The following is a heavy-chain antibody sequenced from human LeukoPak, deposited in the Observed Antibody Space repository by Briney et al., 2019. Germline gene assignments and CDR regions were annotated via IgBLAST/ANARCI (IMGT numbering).Heavy chain of an antibody. V-gene: IGHV3-11*01. J-gene: IGHJ4*02. D-gene: IGHD6-13*01. CDR3: ARSSLSSSWLFDY. CDR2: IGSSGNTI. Sequence: GGSLRLSCAVSGFTFSDYYMSWIRQAPGKGLEGVSYIGSSGNTIYYADSVKGRFTISRDNAKNSLYLQMNSLRADDTAVYYCARSSLSSSWLFDYWGQGTLVTVSS. CDR1: GFTFSDYY.